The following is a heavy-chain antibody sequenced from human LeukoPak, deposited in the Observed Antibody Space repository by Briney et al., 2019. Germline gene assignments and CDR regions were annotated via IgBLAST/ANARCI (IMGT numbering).Heavy chain of an antibody. CDR1: GFTVSSNY. J-gene: IGHJ1*01. CDR2: IYSGGST. CDR3: ARTDETAPAEDFQH. V-gene: IGHV3-53*01. D-gene: IGHD2-21*02. Sequence: GGSLRLSCAASGFTVSSNYMSWVRQAPGQGLEWVSVIYSGGSTYYADSVKGRFTISRDNSKNTLYLQMKSLRAEDTAVYYCARTDETAPAEDFQHWGQGTLVTVSS.